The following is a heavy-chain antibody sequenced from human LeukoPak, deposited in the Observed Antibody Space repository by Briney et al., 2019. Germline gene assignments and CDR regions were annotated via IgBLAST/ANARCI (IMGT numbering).Heavy chain of an antibody. CDR2: IYYSGST. CDR1: GGSISSYY. CDR3: ARDGYSYVHPTYYFDY. D-gene: IGHD5-18*01. J-gene: IGHJ4*02. Sequence: PSETLSLTCTVSGGSISSYYWSWIRQPPGKGLEWIGYIYYSGSTNYNPSLKSRVTISVDTSKNQFSLKLSSVTAADTAVYYCARDGYSYVHPTYYFDYWGQGTLVTVSS. V-gene: IGHV4-59*01.